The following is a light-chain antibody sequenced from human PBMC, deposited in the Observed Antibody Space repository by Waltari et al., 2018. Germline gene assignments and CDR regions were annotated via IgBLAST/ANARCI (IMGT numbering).Light chain of an antibody. V-gene: IGLV1-47*01. CDR2: RIY. CDR3: AAWDDSLSVWV. Sequence: QSVLTQPPSASGTPGQRVTISCSGGRSTIGNNYVFWYQQFPGTAPKLLIYRIYQRPSGVPDRFSGSKSGTSASLAISGLRSEDEADYYCAAWDDSLSVWVFGGGTKLTVL. CDR1: RSTIGNNY. J-gene: IGLJ3*02.